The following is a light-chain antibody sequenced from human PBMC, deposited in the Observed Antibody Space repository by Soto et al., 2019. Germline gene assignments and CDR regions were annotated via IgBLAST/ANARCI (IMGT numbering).Light chain of an antibody. J-gene: IGKJ4*01. V-gene: IGKV3-20*01. CDR3: QQHSRSIT. Sequence: LXPGXXATXSCRASQSVNNNYLAWYQQKPGQSPRLLIYGASIRATAIPDRFSGSGSGTDFTLTVSRLEPEDSAVYYCQQHSRSITFGGGTKVDI. CDR1: QSVNNNY. CDR2: GAS.